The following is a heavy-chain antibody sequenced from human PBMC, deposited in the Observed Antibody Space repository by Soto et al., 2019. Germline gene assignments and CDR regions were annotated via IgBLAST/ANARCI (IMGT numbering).Heavy chain of an antibody. CDR1: GFTFSDYY. D-gene: IGHD6-19*01. Sequence: GGSLRLSCAGSGFTFSDYYMTWIRQAPGKRLEWVSYINTLSSAIYYADSVKGRFTISRDNAKNSLYLQMNSLRAEDTAFYYCARRLQWQLRPLDSWGRGTLVTVSS. CDR3: ARRLQWQLRPLDS. V-gene: IGHV3-11*01. CDR2: INTLSSAI. J-gene: IGHJ4*02.